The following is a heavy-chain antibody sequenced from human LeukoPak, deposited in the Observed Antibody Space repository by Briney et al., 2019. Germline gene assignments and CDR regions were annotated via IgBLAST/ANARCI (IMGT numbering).Heavy chain of an antibody. CDR3: ARAYYYDSSGYNY. D-gene: IGHD3-22*01. CDR2: ISYDGSNK. Sequence: PGRSLRLSCAASGFTFSSYAMHWVRQAPGKGLEWVAVISYDGSNKYYADSVKGRFTISRDNAKNSLYLQMNSLRAEDTAVYYCARAYYYDSSGYNYWGQGTLVTVSS. V-gene: IGHV3-30-3*01. CDR1: GFTFSSYA. J-gene: IGHJ4*02.